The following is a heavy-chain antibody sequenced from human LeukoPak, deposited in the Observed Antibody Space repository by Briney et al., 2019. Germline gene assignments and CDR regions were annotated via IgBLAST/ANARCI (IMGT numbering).Heavy chain of an antibody. V-gene: IGHV3-48*01. D-gene: IGHD6-13*01. J-gene: IGHJ4*02. CDR3: ARDGFIAAAGIRGAPSDY. CDR1: GFTFSSYS. CDR2: ISSSSNTI. Sequence: TGGSLRLSCAASGFTFSSYSINWVRRAPGKGLEWVSYISSSSNTIYYADSVKGRFTISRDNAKNSLYLQMNSLRAEDTAVYYCARDGFIAAAGIRGAPSDYGGQGTLVTVSS.